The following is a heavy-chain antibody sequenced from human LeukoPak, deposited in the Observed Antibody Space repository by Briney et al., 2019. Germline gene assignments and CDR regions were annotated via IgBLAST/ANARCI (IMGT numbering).Heavy chain of an antibody. D-gene: IGHD3-10*01. Sequence: PGGTLRLSCAASGFTFSSYGMSWVRQAPGKGLEWVSAISGSGGSTYYADSVKGRFTISRDNSKNTLYLQMNSLRAEDTAVYYCAKDHLLWFGELLRRKGDDYWGQGTLVTVSS. CDR1: GFTFSSYG. CDR3: AKDHLLWFGELLRRKGDDY. J-gene: IGHJ4*02. V-gene: IGHV3-23*01. CDR2: ISGSGGST.